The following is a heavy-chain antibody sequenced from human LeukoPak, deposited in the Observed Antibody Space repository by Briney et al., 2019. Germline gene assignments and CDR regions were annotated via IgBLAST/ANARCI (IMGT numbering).Heavy chain of an antibody. Sequence: GGSLRVSCAASGFTFSSYTMSWVRQAPGKGLEWVSSISSTSTYTYYADSVKGRFTISRDNAKNSLCLQMNSLRAEDTAVYYCARVAGYCSSTSNCYFDYWGQGTLVTVSS. CDR2: ISSTSTYT. D-gene: IGHD2/OR15-2a*01. CDR3: ARVAGYCSSTSNCYFDY. CDR1: GFTFSSYT. J-gene: IGHJ4*02. V-gene: IGHV3-21*01.